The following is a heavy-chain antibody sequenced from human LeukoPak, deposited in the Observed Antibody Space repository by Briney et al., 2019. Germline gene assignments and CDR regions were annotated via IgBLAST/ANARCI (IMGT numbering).Heavy chain of an antibody. J-gene: IGHJ4*02. V-gene: IGHV3-30*02. D-gene: IGHD3-3*01. CDR3: AKDRGFFGVVSGAY. Sequence: GGSLRLSCAASGFTFSSYGMHWVRQAPGKGLEWRAIIRYDGSNKDYAESVKGRFTISRDNSKNTLYLQMNRLRAEDTAVYYCAKDRGFFGVVSGAYWGQGTLVTVSS. CDR1: GFTFSSYG. CDR2: IRYDGSNK.